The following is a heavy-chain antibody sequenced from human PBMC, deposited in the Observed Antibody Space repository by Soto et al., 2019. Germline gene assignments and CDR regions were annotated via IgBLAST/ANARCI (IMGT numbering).Heavy chain of an antibody. CDR1: GFTFSSYG. D-gene: IGHD3-3*01. V-gene: IGHV3-33*01. Sequence: GGSLRLSCAASGFTFSSYGMHWVRQAPGKGLEWVAVIWYDGSNKYYADSVKGRFTISRDNSKNTLYLQMNSLRAEDTAVYYCARDDTYYDFWPTYGMDVWGQGTTVTVSS. CDR3: ARDDTYYDFWPTYGMDV. CDR2: IWYDGSNK. J-gene: IGHJ6*02.